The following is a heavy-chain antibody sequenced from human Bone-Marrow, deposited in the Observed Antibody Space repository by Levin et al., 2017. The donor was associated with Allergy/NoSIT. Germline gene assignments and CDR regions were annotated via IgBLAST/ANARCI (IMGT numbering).Heavy chain of an antibody. CDR1: GYTFTSYG. CDR3: ARGGYDGHVDS. CDR2: ISVYNGKT. D-gene: IGHD5-12*01. Sequence: GESLKISCKTSGYTFTSYGISWVRQAPGQGLEWMGWISVYNGKTYYARNFQGRVTLTTDTSTSTISMDLRTLTSNDTAVYYCARGGYDGHVDSWGQGTLITVSS. V-gene: IGHV1-18*01. J-gene: IGHJ4*02.